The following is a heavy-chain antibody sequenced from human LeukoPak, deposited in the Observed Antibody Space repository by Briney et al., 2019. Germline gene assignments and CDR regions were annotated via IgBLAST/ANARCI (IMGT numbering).Heavy chain of an antibody. D-gene: IGHD3-16*01. CDR1: GFTVSSYY. Sequence: GGSLRLSCAASGFTVSSYYMSWVRRTPGKRLEWVSLDYNGVTTYYAGHVKGRFIISSDNSKSTLYLQMNILRPEDTAVYYCARISLRYFDYWGQGTLVTVSS. J-gene: IGHJ4*02. V-gene: IGHV3-53*01. CDR2: DYNGVTT. CDR3: ARISLRYFDY.